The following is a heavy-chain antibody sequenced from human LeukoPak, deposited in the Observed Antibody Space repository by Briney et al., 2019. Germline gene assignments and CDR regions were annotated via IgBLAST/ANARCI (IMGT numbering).Heavy chain of an antibody. CDR3: ARETSLAGFASGLGFNY. Sequence: SETLSLTCTVSGGSISGWYWGWIRQPPGKGLEWIGYIYGSGYTNYNPSLKSRVTMSIDTSKNHFSLKLTSVTAADTATYYCARETSLAGFASGLGFNYWGQGTMVTVSS. J-gene: IGHJ3*01. CDR2: IYGSGYT. CDR1: GGSISGWY. D-gene: IGHD6-19*01. V-gene: IGHV4-59*01.